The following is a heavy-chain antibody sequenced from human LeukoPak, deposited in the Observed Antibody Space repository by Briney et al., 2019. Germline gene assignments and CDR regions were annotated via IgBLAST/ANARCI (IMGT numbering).Heavy chain of an antibody. Sequence: GGSLRLSCAASGFTISSYWMTLVRQATDKGLEWVANIKQDGGEMYYVDSLKGRFTISRDNAKNSLYLQINSLRAEDTAVYYCARGWLQLDYWGQGALVTVSS. D-gene: IGHD5-24*01. CDR1: GFTISSYW. V-gene: IGHV3-7*01. J-gene: IGHJ4*02. CDR2: IKQDGGEM. CDR3: ARGWLQLDY.